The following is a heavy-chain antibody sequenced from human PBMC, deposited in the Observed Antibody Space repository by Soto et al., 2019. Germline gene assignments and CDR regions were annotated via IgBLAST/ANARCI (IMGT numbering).Heavy chain of an antibody. CDR1: GWSFSGYY. CDR2: INHSGST. V-gene: IGHV4-34*01. CDR3: ARDKITGLFDY. J-gene: IGHJ4*02. Sequence: SETLSLTCAVYGWSFSGYYWTWIRQPPGTGLEWIGEINHSGSTNYNPSLKSRVTISVDTSKNQFSLKLTSVTAAETAVYYCARDKITGLFDYWGQGTLVTVS. D-gene: IGHD2-8*02.